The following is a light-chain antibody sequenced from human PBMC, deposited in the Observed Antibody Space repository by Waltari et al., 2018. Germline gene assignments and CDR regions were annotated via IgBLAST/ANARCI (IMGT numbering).Light chain of an antibody. Sequence: EIVLTQSPATLSLSPGERATLSCRASQSVSSYLALYQQKPGQAPRLLIYDASNRATGIPARFSGSGSGTDFTLIISSLEPEDSAIYYCQQRSKRPSFGQGTKVEIK. CDR2: DAS. V-gene: IGKV3-11*01. J-gene: IGKJ1*01. CDR1: QSVSSY. CDR3: QQRSKRPS.